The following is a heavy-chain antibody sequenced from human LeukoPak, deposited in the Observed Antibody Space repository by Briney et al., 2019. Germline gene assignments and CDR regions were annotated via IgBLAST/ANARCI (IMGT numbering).Heavy chain of an antibody. CDR3: ARARGSGSYTRYYFDY. D-gene: IGHD3-10*01. CDR1: GGSISSYY. Sequence: PSETLSLTCTVSGGSISSYYWSWIRQPAGKGLEWIGHIYTSGSTNYNPSLKSRLTMSVDTSKNQFSLKLSSVTAADTAVYYCARARGSGSYTRYYFDYWGQGTLVTVSS. V-gene: IGHV4-4*07. CDR2: IYTSGST. J-gene: IGHJ4*02.